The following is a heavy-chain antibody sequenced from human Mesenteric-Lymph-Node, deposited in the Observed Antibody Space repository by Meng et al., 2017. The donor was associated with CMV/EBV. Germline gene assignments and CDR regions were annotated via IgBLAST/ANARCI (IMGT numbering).Heavy chain of an antibody. CDR3: AKPDYYGSDYFDS. D-gene: IGHD3-10*01. J-gene: IGHJ4*02. V-gene: IGHV3-23*01. Sequence: GGSLRLSCAASGFSLSSYGMNWVRQAPGKGLEWISVMSYSGDITYYADSVRGRFSISRDNSKSTLSLQMNSLRVEDTAVYYCAKPDYYGSDYFDSWGQGTLVTVSS. CDR2: MSYSGDIT. CDR1: GFSLSSYG.